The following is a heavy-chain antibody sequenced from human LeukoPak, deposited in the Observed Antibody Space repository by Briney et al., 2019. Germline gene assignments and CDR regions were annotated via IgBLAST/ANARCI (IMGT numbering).Heavy chain of an antibody. CDR2: ISYDGSNK. V-gene: IGHV3-30*03. J-gene: IGHJ6*02. Sequence: QTGGSLRLSCAASGFTFSSYGMHWVRQAPGKGLEWVAVISYDGSNKYYADSEKGRFTISRDNSKNTLYLQMNSLRAEDTAVYYCARGVVVTTPDEGYYYGMDVWGQGTTVTVSS. CDR3: ARGVVVTTPDEGYYYGMDV. D-gene: IGHD2-15*01. CDR1: GFTFSSYG.